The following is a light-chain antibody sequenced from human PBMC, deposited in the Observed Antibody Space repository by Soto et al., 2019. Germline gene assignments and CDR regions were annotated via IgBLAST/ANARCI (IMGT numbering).Light chain of an antibody. Sequence: QSVLTQTPSVSGAPGQKVTIPCTGSSSNIGAGYDVHWYQQLPGTAPKVIIYGNNNRPSGIPERFSGSKSGTSASLAITGLQAEDEADYYCQSYDTSLNIVFGGGTKLTVL. J-gene: IGLJ3*02. CDR2: GNN. CDR1: SSNIGAGYD. CDR3: QSYDTSLNIV. V-gene: IGLV1-40*01.